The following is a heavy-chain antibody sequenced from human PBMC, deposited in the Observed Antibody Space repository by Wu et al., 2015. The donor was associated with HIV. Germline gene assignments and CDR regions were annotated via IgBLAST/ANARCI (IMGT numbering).Heavy chain of an antibody. D-gene: IGHD3-22*01. J-gene: IGHJ3*02. V-gene: IGHV1-69*01. CDR3: ARDGRHRTYYYDSSGPGVNAFDI. CDR1: GGTFSSYA. Sequence: QVQLVQSGAEVKKPGSSVKVSCKASGGTFSSYAISWVRQAPGQGLEWMGGIIPIFGTANYAQKFQGRVTITTDESTSTAYMELSSLRSEDTAVYYCARDGRHRTYYYDSSGPGVNAFDIWGQGTMVTVSS. CDR2: IIPIFGTA.